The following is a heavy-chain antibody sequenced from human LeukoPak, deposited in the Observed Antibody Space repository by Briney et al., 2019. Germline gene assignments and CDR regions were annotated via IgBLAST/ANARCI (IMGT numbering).Heavy chain of an antibody. V-gene: IGHV4-59*08. D-gene: IGHD3-9*01. CDR3: VRRVRYFGQNDY. J-gene: IGHJ4*02. CDR1: GASMSDYY. CDR2: IYYTGST. Sequence: PSETLSLTCTVSGASMSDYYWSWIRQPPGKGLEWIGYIYYTGSTNYNPSLKSRVTMSVDTSKNQISLKLSSETAADSAVYYCVRRVRYFGQNDYWGQGTLVTVSS.